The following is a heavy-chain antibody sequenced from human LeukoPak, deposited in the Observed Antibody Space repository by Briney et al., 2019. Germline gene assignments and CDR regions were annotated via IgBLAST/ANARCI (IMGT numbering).Heavy chain of an antibody. J-gene: IGHJ3*02. Sequence: GASVKVSCKVSGYTLTELSMHWVRQAPGKGLEWMGGFDPEDGETIYAQKFQGRVTMTEDTSTDTAYMELSSLRSEDTAVYYCARDFYSSSWYRVDGQTDAFDIWGQGTMVTVSS. CDR3: ARDFYSSSWYRVDGQTDAFDI. V-gene: IGHV1-24*01. D-gene: IGHD6-13*01. CDR2: FDPEDGET. CDR1: GYTLTELS.